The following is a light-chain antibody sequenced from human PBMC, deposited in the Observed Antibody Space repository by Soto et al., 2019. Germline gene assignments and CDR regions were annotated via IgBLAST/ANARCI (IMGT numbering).Light chain of an antibody. CDR3: QQYGSSPRT. CDR2: GAS. Sequence: DIVLTQSPGTLSLSPGERATLSCRASQSVSSSYLGWYQQKPGQAPRLLMYGASSRATGIPERFSGSGSGTDFTLTISRLEPEDFAVYYCQQYGSSPRTFGQGTKVDIK. V-gene: IGKV3-20*01. J-gene: IGKJ1*01. CDR1: QSVSSSY.